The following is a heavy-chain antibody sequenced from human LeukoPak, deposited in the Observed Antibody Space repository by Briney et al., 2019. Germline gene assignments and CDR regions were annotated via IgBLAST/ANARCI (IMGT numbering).Heavy chain of an antibody. Sequence: PSETLSLTCAVYGGSFSGYYWSWIRQPPGKGLEWIGEINHSGSTNYNPSLKSRVTISVDTSKNQFSLKLTSVTAADTAVYYCARMGNPATVTTDYWGQGTLVTVSS. CDR2: INHSGST. V-gene: IGHV4-34*01. D-gene: IGHD4-17*01. CDR3: ARMGNPATVTTDY. CDR1: GGSFSGYY. J-gene: IGHJ4*02.